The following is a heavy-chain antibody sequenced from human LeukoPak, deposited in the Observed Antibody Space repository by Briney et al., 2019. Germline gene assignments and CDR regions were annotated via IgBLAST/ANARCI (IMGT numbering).Heavy chain of an antibody. CDR3: TTGGPHISGHPLDY. CDR2: IKSNPDGGTT. V-gene: IGHV3-15*05. J-gene: IGHJ4*02. D-gene: IGHD2-15*01. CDR1: GLTNRNAW. Sequence: TGGSLRLSCVASGLTNRNAWMTWVRQAPGKGLEWVGRIKSNPDGGTTDFAASVKGRFFISRDDSKSTLSLQMNSLKIEDTAVYYCTTGGPHISGHPLDYWGQGIPVTVSS.